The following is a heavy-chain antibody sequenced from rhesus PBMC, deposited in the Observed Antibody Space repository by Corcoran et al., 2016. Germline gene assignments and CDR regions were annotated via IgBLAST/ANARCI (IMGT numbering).Heavy chain of an antibody. Sequence: QVQLQQWGEGLVKPSETLSLTCAVYGGSISGYYYWSWIRQPPGKVLEWIGYIYGNSASTNYNPSLNNRVTISKDTSKNQFSLKLSYGTAADTAVYYCARSAAAGTGRYYYGLDSWGQGVVVTVSS. J-gene: IGHJ6*01. CDR3: ARSAAAGTGRYYYGLDS. CDR1: GGSISGYYY. D-gene: IGHD6-25*01. CDR2: IYGNSAST. V-gene: IGHV4-73*01.